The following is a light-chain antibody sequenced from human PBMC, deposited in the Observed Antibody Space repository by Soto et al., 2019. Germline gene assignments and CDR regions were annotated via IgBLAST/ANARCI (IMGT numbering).Light chain of an antibody. CDR2: DVS. CDR3: SSFRSSSTSYV. Sequence: QSALTQPASVSGSTGQSITISCTRTSSDIGDSNYVSWYQQHPGKAPKLVIYDVSNRPSGVSNRFSGSKSANTASLTISGLQAEDEADYYCSSFRSSSTSYVFGTGTKVTVL. V-gene: IGLV2-14*03. CDR1: SSDIGDSNY. J-gene: IGLJ1*01.